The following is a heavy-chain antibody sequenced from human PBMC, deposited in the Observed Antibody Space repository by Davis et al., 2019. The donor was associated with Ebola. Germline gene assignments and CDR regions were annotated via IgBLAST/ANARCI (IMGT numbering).Heavy chain of an antibody. CDR1: GFPLSIYG. CDR2: ISSSSSTI. J-gene: IGHJ6*04. Sequence: GESLKISCEASGFPLSIYGMNWVRQAPGKGLEWVSYISSSSSTIYYADSVKGRFTISRDNAKNSLFLQINSLGDEDTAVYYCAKSGLSFGVVKYHYGIDVWGKGTTVTVSS. V-gene: IGHV3-48*02. CDR3: AKSGLSFGVVKYHYGIDV. D-gene: IGHD3-3*01.